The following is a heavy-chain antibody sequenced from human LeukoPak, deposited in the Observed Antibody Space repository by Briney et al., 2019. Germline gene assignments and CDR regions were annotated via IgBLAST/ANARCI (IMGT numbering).Heavy chain of an antibody. D-gene: IGHD2-2*01. CDR2: IYHSGST. V-gene: IGHV4-4*02. CDR1: GGSIISSNW. Sequence: SETLSLTCAVSGGSIISSNWWSWVRQPPGKGLEWIGEIYHSGSTNYNPSLKSRVTISVDKSKNQLSLKLSSVTAADTAVYYCARQRSIAVVPAAMSFDYWGQGTLVTVSS. CDR3: ARQRSIAVVPAAMSFDY. J-gene: IGHJ4*02.